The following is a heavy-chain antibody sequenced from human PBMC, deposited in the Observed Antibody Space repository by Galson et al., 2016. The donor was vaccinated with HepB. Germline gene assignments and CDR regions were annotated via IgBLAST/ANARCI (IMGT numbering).Heavy chain of an antibody. V-gene: IGHV3-21*01. J-gene: IGHJ6*02. CDR1: GFIFSSYN. Sequence: SLRLSCAASGFIFSSYNMNWVRQAPGKGLEWVSSISSSGRYIYYADSVKGRFTISRDNAENSLYLQMNSLRAEDTAVYYCARDVWAARTDYYAMDVWGQGITVTVSS. CDR3: ARDVWAARTDYYAMDV. CDR2: ISSSGRYI. D-gene: IGHD6-6*01.